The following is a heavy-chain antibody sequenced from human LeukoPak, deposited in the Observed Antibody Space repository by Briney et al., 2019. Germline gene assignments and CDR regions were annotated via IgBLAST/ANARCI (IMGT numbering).Heavy chain of an antibody. CDR3: ARSLVIVGELLPYYYYGMDV. CDR2: IYYSGST. CDR1: GGSISSYY. Sequence: SETLSLTCSVSGGSISSYYWSWIRQPPGKGLEWIGYIYYSGSTNYNPSLKSRVTISVDTSKNQFSLKLNSVTAADTAVYYCARSLVIVGELLPYYYYGMDVWGQGTTVTVSS. D-gene: IGHD3-10*01. J-gene: IGHJ6*02. V-gene: IGHV4-59*01.